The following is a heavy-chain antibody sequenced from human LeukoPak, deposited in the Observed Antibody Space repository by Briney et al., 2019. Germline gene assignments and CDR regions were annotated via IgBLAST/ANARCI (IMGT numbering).Heavy chain of an antibody. V-gene: IGHV1-69*13. Sequence: ASGKVSCKASGGTFSSYAISWVRQAPGQGLEWMGGIIPIFGTANYAQKFQGRVTITADESTSTAYMELSSLRSEDTAVYYCARDNSGYSSDWGQGTLVTVSS. CDR3: ARDNSGYSSD. D-gene: IGHD5-12*01. J-gene: IGHJ4*02. CDR2: IIPIFGTA. CDR1: GGTFSSYA.